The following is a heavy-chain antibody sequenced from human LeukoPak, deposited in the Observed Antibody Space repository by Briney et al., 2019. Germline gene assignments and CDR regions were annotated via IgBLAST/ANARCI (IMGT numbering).Heavy chain of an antibody. CDR2: IIPIFGTA. CDR1: GGTFSSYA. D-gene: IGHD2-8*01. Sequence: SVKVSCKASGGTFSSYAISWVRQAPGQGLEWMGGIIPIFGTANYAQKFQGRVTITTDESTSTAYMELSSLRSEDTAVYYCARGTKATPNYFDYWGQGTLVTVSS. J-gene: IGHJ4*02. CDR3: ARGTKATPNYFDY. V-gene: IGHV1-69*05.